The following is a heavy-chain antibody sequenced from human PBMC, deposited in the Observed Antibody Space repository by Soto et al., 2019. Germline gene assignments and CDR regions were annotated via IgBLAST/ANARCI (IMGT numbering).Heavy chain of an antibody. CDR1: GYTFTSYA. D-gene: IGHD3-10*01. Sequence: QVQLVQSGAEVKKPGASVKVSCKASGYTFTSYAMHWVRQAPGQRLEWMGWINAGNGNTKYSQKFQGRVTITRDTSASTAYMELSSMRSEDTAVYYCARDMGFGLSDYWGQGTLVTVSS. CDR3: ARDMGFGLSDY. J-gene: IGHJ4*02. CDR2: INAGNGNT. V-gene: IGHV1-3*01.